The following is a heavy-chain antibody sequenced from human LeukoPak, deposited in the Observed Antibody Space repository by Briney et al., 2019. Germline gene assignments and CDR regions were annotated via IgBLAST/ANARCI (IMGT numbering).Heavy chain of an antibody. D-gene: IGHD3-9*01. V-gene: IGHV1-69*06. CDR2: IIPIFGTA. CDR3: ARDLRELRYFVFDAFDI. J-gene: IGHJ3*02. Sequence: SVKVSCKASGGTYSSYAISWVRQAPGQGLEWMGGIIPIFGTANYAQKFQGRVTITADKSTSTAYMELSSLRSEDTAVYYCARDLRELRYFVFDAFDIWGQGTMVTVSS. CDR1: GGTYSSYA.